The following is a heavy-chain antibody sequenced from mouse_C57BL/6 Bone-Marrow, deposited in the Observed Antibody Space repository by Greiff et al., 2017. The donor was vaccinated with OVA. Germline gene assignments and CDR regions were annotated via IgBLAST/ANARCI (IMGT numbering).Heavy chain of an antibody. CDR1: GYTFTSYG. D-gene: IGHD1-1*01. J-gene: IGHJ3*01. CDR3: ASVDYYGSSYPAWFAY. CDR2: IYPRSGNT. Sequence: QVQLQQSGAELARPGASVKLSCKASGYTFTSYGISWVKQRTGQGLEWIGEIYPRSGNTYYNEKFKGKATLTADKSSSTAYMDLRSLTSEDSAVYFCASVDYYGSSYPAWFAYWGQGTLVTVSA. V-gene: IGHV1-81*01.